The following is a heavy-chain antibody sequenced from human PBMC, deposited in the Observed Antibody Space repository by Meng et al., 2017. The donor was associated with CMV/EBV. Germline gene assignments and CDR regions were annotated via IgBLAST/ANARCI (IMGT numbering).Heavy chain of an antibody. CDR1: GGPIKNPNYY. CDR2: SYYTGA. V-gene: IGHV4-31*03. J-gene: IGHJ4*02. CDR3: ARMGGSGSEDY. Sequence: SETLSLTCTVSGGPIKNPNYYWSWNRHQPGKGLEWLGYSYYTGAYYNPSLASRIFISLDSSSNRYSLTLRAVTAADTALYFCARMGGSGSEDYWGPGTLVTVSS. D-gene: IGHD3-10*01.